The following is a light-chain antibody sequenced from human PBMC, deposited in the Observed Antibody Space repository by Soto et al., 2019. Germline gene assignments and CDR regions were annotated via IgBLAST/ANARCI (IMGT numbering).Light chain of an antibody. Sequence: EIVLTQSPATLSLSPGERATLSCRASQSVSSYLAWYQQKPGQAPRLLIYDASNRATGIPARFSGSVSGTDFTLTISSLEPEDFAVYYCQQRSNWPPLTFGPGTKMDIK. CDR1: QSVSSY. V-gene: IGKV3-11*01. CDR2: DAS. CDR3: QQRSNWPPLT. J-gene: IGKJ3*01.